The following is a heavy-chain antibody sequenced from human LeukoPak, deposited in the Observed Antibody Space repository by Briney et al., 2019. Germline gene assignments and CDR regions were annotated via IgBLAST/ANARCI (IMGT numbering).Heavy chain of an antibody. CDR1: GFTFSNYD. Sequence: GGSLRLSCAASGFTFSNYDMYWVRQTSGKGLEWVSLIGIAGDTYFPDSVKGRFTVSRENARDSLSLQMNSLRDGDTAVYYCARKAGDYWGQGTLVTVSS. J-gene: IGHJ4*02. CDR2: IGIAGDT. V-gene: IGHV3-13*01. D-gene: IGHD3-10*01. CDR3: ARKAGDY.